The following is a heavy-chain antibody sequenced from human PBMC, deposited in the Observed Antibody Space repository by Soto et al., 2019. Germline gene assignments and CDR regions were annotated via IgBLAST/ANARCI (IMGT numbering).Heavy chain of an antibody. CDR3: VRGATHRTWFDP. CDR2: IYSGGST. D-gene: IGHD1-26*01. J-gene: IGHJ5*02. CDR1: GFTVSSTY. V-gene: IGHV3-53*01. Sequence: GGSLRLSCAASGFTVSSTYMSWVRQAPGKGLEWVSVIYSGGSTYYADSVKGRFTISRDNSKNTLYLQMNSLRAEDTAVYYCVRGATHRTWFDPWGQGTLVTVSS.